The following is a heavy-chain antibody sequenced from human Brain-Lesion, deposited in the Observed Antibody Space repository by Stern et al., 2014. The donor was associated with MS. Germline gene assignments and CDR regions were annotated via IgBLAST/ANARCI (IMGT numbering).Heavy chain of an antibody. J-gene: IGHJ6*02. CDR3: ARGRVVPGFQYYATDV. D-gene: IGHD2-2*01. V-gene: IGHV4-61*02. CDR2: IFNSGST. CDR1: GGSISSGGYY. Sequence: QVQLVESGPGLVKPSQTLSLSCTVSGGSISSGGYYWSWIRQPAGKGLEWIGRIFNSGSTSYNPSLKSRVTLSIDTYKNPFSLMLNSMTAADTAVYYCARGRVVPGFQYYATDVWGQGTTVIVSS.